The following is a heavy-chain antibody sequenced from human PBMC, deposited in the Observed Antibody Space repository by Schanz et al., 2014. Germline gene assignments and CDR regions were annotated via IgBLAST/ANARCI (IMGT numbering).Heavy chain of an antibody. Sequence: DVHLLESGGGLVQPGGSLRLSCAASEFTFSTDAMSWVRQAPGKGLEWLSAISGSGGSTYYADSVKGRFTISRDNSKNMVYLQMNSLRPGDTAVYYCARESSNDIVLVPGAVFDHWGQGILVTVSS. V-gene: IGHV3-23*01. CDR2: ISGSGGST. CDR1: EFTFSTDA. CDR3: ARESSNDIVLVPGAVFDH. D-gene: IGHD2-2*01. J-gene: IGHJ4*02.